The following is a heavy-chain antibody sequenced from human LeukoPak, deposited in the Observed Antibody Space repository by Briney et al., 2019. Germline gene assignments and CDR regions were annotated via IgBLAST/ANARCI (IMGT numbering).Heavy chain of an antibody. CDR3: ARDDRYFGSASQSYGMDV. D-gene: IGHD3-10*01. Sequence: KTSETLSLTCAVYGGPFSGYYWSWIRQPPGRGLEWMGEISHSGSSNYNPSLKSRVSISVDTSKNQFSLKLSSVTAADTAVYFCARDDRYFGSASQSYGMDVRDQGTTVTVSS. CDR1: GGPFSGYY. J-gene: IGHJ6*02. V-gene: IGHV4-34*01. CDR2: ISHSGSS.